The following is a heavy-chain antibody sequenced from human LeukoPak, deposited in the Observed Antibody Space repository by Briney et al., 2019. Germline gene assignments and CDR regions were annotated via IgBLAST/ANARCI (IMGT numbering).Heavy chain of an antibody. CDR3: AKDGGYSSSWYGAYYFDY. Sequence: ASVKVSCKASGYTFTSYGISWVRQAPGQGLEWMGWISAYNGNTNYAQKLQGRVTMTTDTSTSTAYMELRSLRSDDTAVYYCAKDGGYSSSWYGAYYFDYWGQGTLVTVSS. D-gene: IGHD6-13*01. V-gene: IGHV1-18*01. CDR2: ISAYNGNT. CDR1: GYTFTSYG. J-gene: IGHJ4*02.